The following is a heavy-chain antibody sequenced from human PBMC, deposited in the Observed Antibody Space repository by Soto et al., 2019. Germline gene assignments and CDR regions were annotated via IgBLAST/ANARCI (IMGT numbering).Heavy chain of an antibody. CDR1: GFTFSSYS. Sequence: EVQLVESGGGLVKPGGSLRLSCAASGFTFSSYSMNWARQAPGKGLEWVSSICSSSSYIYYADSVKGRFTISRDNAKNSLYLQMNSLRAEDTAVYYCARDKLTHAFFSVGMDVWGQGTTVTVSS. CDR2: ICSSSSYI. V-gene: IGHV3-21*01. CDR3: ARDKLTHAFFSVGMDV. J-gene: IGHJ6*02. D-gene: IGHD3-16*01.